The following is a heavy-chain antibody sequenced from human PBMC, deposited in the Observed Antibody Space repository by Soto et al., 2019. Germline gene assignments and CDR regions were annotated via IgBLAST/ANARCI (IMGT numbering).Heavy chain of an antibody. V-gene: IGHV3-73*01. CDR2: IRSKANSYAT. Sequence: QLVESGGGLVQPGGSLKLSCAASGFTFSGSAIHWVRQASGKGLEWVGRIRSKANSYATAYAASVKGRFTISRDDSKNTAYLQMNSLKTEDTAVYYCTRRRWGELLEDYWGQGTLFTVSS. CDR1: GFTFSGSA. D-gene: IGHD1-7*01. CDR3: TRRRWGELLEDY. J-gene: IGHJ4*02.